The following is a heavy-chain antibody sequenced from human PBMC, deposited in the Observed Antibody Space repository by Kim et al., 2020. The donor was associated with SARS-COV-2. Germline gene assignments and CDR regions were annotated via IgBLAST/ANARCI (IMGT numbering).Heavy chain of an antibody. CDR1: RFTFSSYG. J-gene: IGHJ4*02. CDR3: ARGLYYGGYPFVY. CDR2: ISNDGNNK. V-gene: IGHV3-30*03. Sequence: GGSLRLSCAASRFTFSSYGMHWVRQAPGKGLEWVAVISNDGNNKNYVDSERGRFIISKDNYRNTLYLQMNSLRSEDMAVYYCARGLYYGGYPFVYWGQG. D-gene: IGHD3-22*01.